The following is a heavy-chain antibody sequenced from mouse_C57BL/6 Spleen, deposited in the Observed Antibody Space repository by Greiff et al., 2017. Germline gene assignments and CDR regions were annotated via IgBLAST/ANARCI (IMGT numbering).Heavy chain of an antibody. J-gene: IGHJ1*03. V-gene: IGHV1-85*01. CDR2: IYPRDGSN. CDR1: GYTFTSYD. D-gene: IGHD2-2*01. CDR3: ARSGSSWYFDV. Sequence: QVQLKESGPELVKPGASVKLSCKASGYTFTSYDINWVKQRPGQGLEWIGWIYPRDGSNKYNEKFKGKATLTVDTASSTAYMELHSLTSEDSAVYFCARSGSSWYFDVWGTGTTVTVSS.